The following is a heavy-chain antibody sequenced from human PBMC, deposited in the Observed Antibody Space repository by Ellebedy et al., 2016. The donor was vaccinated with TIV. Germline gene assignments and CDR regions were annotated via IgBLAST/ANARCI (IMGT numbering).Heavy chain of an antibody. CDR3: ARGSADCSGGSCRTGGFDY. CDR1: GYSFTSYW. CDR2: IDPSDSYT. D-gene: IGHD2-15*01. V-gene: IGHV5-10-1*04. Sequence: GESLKISCKGSGYSFTSYWISWVRQMPGKGLEWMGRIDPSDSYTNYSPSFQGQVTISADKSISTAYLQWSSLKASDTAMYYCARGSADCSGGSCRTGGFDYWGQGTLVTVSS. J-gene: IGHJ4*02.